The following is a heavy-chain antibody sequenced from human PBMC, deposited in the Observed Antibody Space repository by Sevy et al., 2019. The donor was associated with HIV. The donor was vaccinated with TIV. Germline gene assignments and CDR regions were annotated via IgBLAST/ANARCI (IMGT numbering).Heavy chain of an antibody. CDR1: GFTFSSYG. J-gene: IGHJ6*02. V-gene: IGHV3-33*01. CDR2: IWYDGSNK. Sequence: GGSLRLSCAASGFTFSSYGMHWVRQAPGKGLEWVAVIWYDGSNKYYADSVKGRFTISRDNSKNTLYLQMNSLRAEDTAVYYCASQVPMRYCSGGSCYSSEREYYYYYGMDVWGQGTTVTVSS. D-gene: IGHD2-15*01. CDR3: ASQVPMRYCSGGSCYSSEREYYYYYGMDV.